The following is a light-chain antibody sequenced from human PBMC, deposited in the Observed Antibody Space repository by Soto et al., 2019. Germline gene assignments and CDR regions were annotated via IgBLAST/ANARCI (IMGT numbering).Light chain of an antibody. CDR3: QQYDNSPWT. CDR1: QSVSSSY. J-gene: IGKJ1*01. CDR2: GAS. V-gene: IGKV3-20*01. Sequence: EIVLTQSPGTLSLSPGERATLSCRASQSVSSSYLAWYQQRPSQAPRLLIFGASSRATGIPDRFSGSGSGTDFTLTISRLEPEDFAVYYCQQYDNSPWTFGQGTNVEVK.